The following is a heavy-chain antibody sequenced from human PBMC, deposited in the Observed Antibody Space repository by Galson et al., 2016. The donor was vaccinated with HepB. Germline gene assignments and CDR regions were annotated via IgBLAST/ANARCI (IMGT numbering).Heavy chain of an antibody. J-gene: IGHJ4*03. CDR1: GFSLSNSA. CDR3: AADATTIVTAFDY. V-gene: IGHV3-30*03. CDR2: ISYDAKNV. D-gene: IGHD2-21*02. Sequence: SLRLSCAASGFSLSNSAMHWVRQAPGKGLEWVAKISYDAKNVYYAGSVRGRSAISRDYSKNALYLEMNSLRVEDTAVYYCAADATTIVTAFDYWGQGTLVTVSS.